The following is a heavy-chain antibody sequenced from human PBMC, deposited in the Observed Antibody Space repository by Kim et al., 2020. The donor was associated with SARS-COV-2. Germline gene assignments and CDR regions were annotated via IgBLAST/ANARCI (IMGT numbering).Heavy chain of an antibody. Sequence: GGSLRVSCAASGFTFDDYAMHWVRQAPGKGLEWVSGISWNSGSIGYADSVKGRFTISRDNAKNSLYLQMNSLRAEDTALYYCAKDKPYYYGMDVWGQGTT. CDR1: GFTFDDYA. CDR2: ISWNSGSI. J-gene: IGHJ6*02. CDR3: AKDKPYYYGMDV. V-gene: IGHV3-9*01.